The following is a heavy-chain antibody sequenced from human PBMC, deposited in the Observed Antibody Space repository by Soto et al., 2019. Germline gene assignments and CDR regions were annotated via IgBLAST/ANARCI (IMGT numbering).Heavy chain of an antibody. Sequence: GASVKVSCKASGYTFTSYAMHWVRQAPGQRLEWMGWINAGNGNTKYSQKFQGRVTITRDTSASTAHMELSSLRSEDTAVYYCARSPLGYYDILTGYYLWGQGTLVTVSS. J-gene: IGHJ5*02. CDR3: ARSPLGYYDILTGYYL. V-gene: IGHV1-3*01. CDR2: INAGNGNT. CDR1: GYTFTSYA. D-gene: IGHD3-9*01.